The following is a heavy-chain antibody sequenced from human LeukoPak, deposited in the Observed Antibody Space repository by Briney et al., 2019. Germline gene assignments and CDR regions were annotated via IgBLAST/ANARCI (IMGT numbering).Heavy chain of an antibody. CDR1: GFTFSSYS. Sequence: PGGSLRLSCAASGFTFSSYSMNWVRQAPGKGLEWVSSISSSSSYIYYADSVKGRFTISRDNAKNSLYLQMNSLRAEDTAVYYCARAPGDLIAMAGTSQYYYGMDVWGQGTTVTVSS. D-gene: IGHD6-19*01. CDR3: ARAPGDLIAMAGTSQYYYGMDV. V-gene: IGHV3-21*01. J-gene: IGHJ6*02. CDR2: ISSSSSYI.